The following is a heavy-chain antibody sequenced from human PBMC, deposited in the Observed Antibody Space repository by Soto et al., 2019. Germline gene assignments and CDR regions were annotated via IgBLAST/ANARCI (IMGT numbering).Heavy chain of an antibody. D-gene: IGHD3-16*01. CDR2: MYYNGNI. CDR3: ASGGNWFDP. Sequence: LSLTCNVSGGPISNYYWTWVRQSPEKGLEWIGYMYYNGNINYNPSLKSRVTISIDTFKNQCSLALKSVTAADTDVYYCASGGNWFDPWGQGVLVTVSS. J-gene: IGHJ5*02. V-gene: IGHV4-59*01. CDR1: GGPISNYY.